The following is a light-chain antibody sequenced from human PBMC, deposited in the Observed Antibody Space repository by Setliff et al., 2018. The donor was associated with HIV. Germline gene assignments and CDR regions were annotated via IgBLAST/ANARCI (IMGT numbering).Light chain of an antibody. V-gene: IGLV2-14*01. Sequence: QSALTQPASVPGSPGQSITISCTGTSSDVGGYNYVSWFQQHPGKAPKLLIYEVSNRPSGVSYRFSGSKSGNTASLTISGLQAEDEAHYYCSSFTNTYALDVFGTGTKVTVL. CDR2: EVS. CDR1: SSDVGGYNY. J-gene: IGLJ1*01. CDR3: SSFTNTYALDV.